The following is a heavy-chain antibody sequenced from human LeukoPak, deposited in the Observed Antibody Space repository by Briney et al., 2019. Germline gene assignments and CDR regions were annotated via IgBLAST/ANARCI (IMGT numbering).Heavy chain of an antibody. CDR1: GYTFTNNY. D-gene: IGHD5-12*01. CDR3: ARDNSMGDSAWWFDP. Sequence: ASVKVSCKASGYTFTNNYTHWVRQAPGQGLEWMGIINPTGDSTWYAQKFQGRVTMTRDLATSTDYMEVSSLRSEDTAVYYCARDNSMGDSAWWFDPWGQGTLVTVSS. V-gene: IGHV1-46*01. CDR2: INPTGDST. J-gene: IGHJ5*02.